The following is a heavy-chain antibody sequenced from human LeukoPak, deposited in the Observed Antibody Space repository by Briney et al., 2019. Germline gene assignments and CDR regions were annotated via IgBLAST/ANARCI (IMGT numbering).Heavy chain of an antibody. V-gene: IGHV3-30*02. D-gene: IGHD2-21*02. CDR1: GFTFSNYG. Sequence: GGSLRLSCAASGFTFSNYGIHWVRQAPGKGLEWVAFIRYDGSIKYYADSVKGRFTISRDNSKNTLYLQMNSLRAEDTAVYYCARDQVPFSVVTANPHFDYWGQGTLVTVSS. J-gene: IGHJ4*02. CDR3: ARDQVPFSVVTANPHFDY. CDR2: IRYDGSIK.